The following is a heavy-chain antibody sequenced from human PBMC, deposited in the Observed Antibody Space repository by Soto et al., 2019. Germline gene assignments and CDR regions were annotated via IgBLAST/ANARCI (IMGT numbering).Heavy chain of an antibody. Sequence: GGSLRLSCAASGFTFSAYGMHWVRQAPGKGLEWVALIWYDGSDKFYGDSVKGRFTISRDNSKNTLSLQMNSLRAEDTAVYFCARSLSYITTARYYFAMDVWGQGVTVTVSS. CDR3: ARSLSYITTARYYFAMDV. V-gene: IGHV3-33*01. D-gene: IGHD3-3*01. CDR2: IWYDGSDK. J-gene: IGHJ6*02. CDR1: GFTFSAYG.